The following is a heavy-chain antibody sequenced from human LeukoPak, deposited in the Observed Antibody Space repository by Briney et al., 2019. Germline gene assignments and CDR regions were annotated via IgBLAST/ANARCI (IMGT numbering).Heavy chain of an antibody. CDR2: IYPGDSET. CDR3: ARGRFEYSSPNFDY. Sequence: PGESLKISCKASGYIFASYWIGWVRQMPGKGLEWVGIIYPGDSETRYSPSFQGQVTISADKSISTAYLQWSSLKASDTAMYYCARGRFEYSSPNFDYWGQGTLVTVSS. CDR1: GYIFASYW. D-gene: IGHD6-6*01. J-gene: IGHJ4*02. V-gene: IGHV5-51*01.